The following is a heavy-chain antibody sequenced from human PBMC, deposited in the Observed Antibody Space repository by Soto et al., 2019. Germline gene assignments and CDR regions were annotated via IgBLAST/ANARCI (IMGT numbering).Heavy chain of an antibody. CDR3: ARDANAEPFDY. CDR2: INGGTDNI. V-gene: IGHV1-3*01. J-gene: IGHJ4*02. CDR1: GYTFTTYT. Sequence: ASVKVSCKASGYTFTTYTLHWVRQAPGQSPEWMGWINGGTDNIRLSQKFQRRVNLPKDTSATTVYMELTSLTSEDTAVYYCARDANAEPFDYWGQGTLVTVSS.